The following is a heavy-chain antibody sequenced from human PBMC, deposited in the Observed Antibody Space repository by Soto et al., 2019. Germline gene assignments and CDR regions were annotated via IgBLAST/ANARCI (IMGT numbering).Heavy chain of an antibody. Sequence: QVHLVQSGAEVKKSGASVKVSCKGSGYDFTTYGITWVRQAPGQGLEWMAWISAHNGNTDYAQKLQCRVTVTRDTSTITAYMELRSLRSDDTAVYYCARGRYGDYWGQGALVTVSS. J-gene: IGHJ4*02. CDR2: ISAHNGNT. CDR3: ARGRYGDY. D-gene: IGHD1-1*01. V-gene: IGHV1-18*01. CDR1: GYDFTTYG.